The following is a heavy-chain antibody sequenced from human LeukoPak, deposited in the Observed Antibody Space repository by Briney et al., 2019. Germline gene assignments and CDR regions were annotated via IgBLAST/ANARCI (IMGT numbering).Heavy chain of an antibody. CDR1: GGVFNNYS. CDR3: ARKDRSWFDP. J-gene: IGHJ5*02. V-gene: IGHV1-69*05. Sequence: ASVKVSCKASGGVFNNYSIHWVRQAPGQGLEWMGGIIPLYGTAEYGQKSQGRVTISRDTITMSNLRSEDTAVYYCARKDRSWFDPWGQGTLVTVSS. CDR2: IIPLYGTA.